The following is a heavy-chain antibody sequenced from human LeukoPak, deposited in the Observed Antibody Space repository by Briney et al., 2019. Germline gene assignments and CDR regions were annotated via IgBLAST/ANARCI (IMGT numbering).Heavy chain of an antibody. J-gene: IGHJ3*02. V-gene: IGHV1-69*13. CDR3: ASDSQLSVVGANDAFDI. CDR2: IIPIFGTA. Sequence: ASVKVSCKASGGTFSSYAISWVRQAPGQGLEWMGGIIPIFGTANYAQKFQGRVTITADESTSTAYMELSSLRSEDTAVYYCASDSQLSVVGANDAFDIWGQGTMVTVSS. D-gene: IGHD1-26*01. CDR1: GGTFSSYA.